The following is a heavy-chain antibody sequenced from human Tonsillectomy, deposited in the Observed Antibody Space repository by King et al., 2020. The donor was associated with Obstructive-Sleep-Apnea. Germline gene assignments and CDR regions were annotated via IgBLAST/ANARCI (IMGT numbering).Heavy chain of an antibody. V-gene: IGHV3-48*04. Sequence: QLVQSGGGLVQPGGSLRLSCAASGFTFSSYSMNWVRQAPGKGLEWVSYISSSSSTIYYADSVQGRFTISRDNANNSLSLQMNSLRAEDTAVYYCARGATPNYYGMDVWGQGTTVTVSS. CDR3: ARGATPNYYGMDV. CDR1: GFTFSSYS. CDR2: ISSSSSTI. J-gene: IGHJ6*02.